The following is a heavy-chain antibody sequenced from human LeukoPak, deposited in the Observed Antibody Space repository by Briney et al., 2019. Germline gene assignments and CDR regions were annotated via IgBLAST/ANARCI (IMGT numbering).Heavy chain of an antibody. V-gene: IGHV4-59*12. J-gene: IGHJ3*02. D-gene: IGHD5-18*01. CDR3: ARGRAYSYGSDAFDI. CDR1: GGSFSGYY. CDR2: IYYSGST. Sequence: SETLSLTCAVYGGSFSGYYWSWIRQPPGKGLEWIGYIYYSGSTNYNPSLKSRVTISVDTSKNQFSLKLSSVTAADTAVYYCARGRAYSYGSDAFDIWGQGTMVTVSS.